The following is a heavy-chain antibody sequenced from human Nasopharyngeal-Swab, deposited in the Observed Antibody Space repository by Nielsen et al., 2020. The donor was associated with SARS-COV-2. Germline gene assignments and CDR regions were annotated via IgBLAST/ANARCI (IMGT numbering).Heavy chain of an antibody. Sequence: GESLKISCRASGYPFISNWIGWVRQVPGKGLEWMGTIYPGDSDTRYSPSLQGQVTISADKSITNAFLQWSSLKASDTAIYYCAAAALGAWYWGQGTLVTVSS. CDR1: GYPFISNW. CDR3: AAAALGAWY. J-gene: IGHJ4*02. V-gene: IGHV5-51*01. D-gene: IGHD1-26*01. CDR2: IYPGDSDT.